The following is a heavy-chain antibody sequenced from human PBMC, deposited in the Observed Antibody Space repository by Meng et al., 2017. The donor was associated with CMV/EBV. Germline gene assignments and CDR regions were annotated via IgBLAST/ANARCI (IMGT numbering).Heavy chain of an antibody. Sequence: QGRLGSLEDEVRKPGASVTVSCKASGYTFTSYGISWVRQAPGQGLEWMGWISAYNGNTDYAQKLQGRVTMTTDTSTSTAYMELRSLRSDDTAVYYCARVGGGNWFDPWGQGTLVTVSS. D-gene: IGHD3-16*01. CDR2: ISAYNGNT. J-gene: IGHJ5*02. CDR3: ARVGGGNWFDP. CDR1: GYTFTSYG. V-gene: IGHV1-18*01.